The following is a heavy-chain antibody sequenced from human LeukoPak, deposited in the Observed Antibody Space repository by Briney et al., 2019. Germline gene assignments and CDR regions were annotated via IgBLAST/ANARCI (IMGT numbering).Heavy chain of an antibody. CDR1: GYSFTSYW. CDR3: ARRVDSSSWYNWFDP. V-gene: IGHV5-51*01. CDR2: IYPGDSDT. Sequence: GESLKISCKGSGYSFTSYWIGWVRQTPGKGLEWMGIIYPGDSDTRYSPSFQGQVTISADKSISTAYLQWSSLKASDTAMYYCARRVDSSSWYNWFDPWGQGILVTVSS. D-gene: IGHD6-13*01. J-gene: IGHJ5*02.